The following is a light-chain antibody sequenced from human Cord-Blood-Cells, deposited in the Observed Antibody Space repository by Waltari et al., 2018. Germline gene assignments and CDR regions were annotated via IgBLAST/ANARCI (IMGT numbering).Light chain of an antibody. CDR1: SSDVGGYIS. CDR2: DVS. CDR3: SSYTSSSSWV. J-gene: IGLJ3*02. V-gene: IGLV2-14*01. Sequence: QSALPQPASVSGSPGQSITISCTGTSSDVGGYISVSWYQQPPGQAPKLMIYDVSKRPSGVSNRFSGSKSGNTASLTISGLQAEDEADYYCSSYTSSSSWVFGGGTKLTVL.